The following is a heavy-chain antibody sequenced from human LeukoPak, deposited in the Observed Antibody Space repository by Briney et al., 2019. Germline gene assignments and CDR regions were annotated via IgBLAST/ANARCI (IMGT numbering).Heavy chain of an antibody. CDR1: GYTFPSYG. CDR2: ISPYNDNT. J-gene: IGHJ4*02. Sequence: ASVKVSCTAYGYTFPSYGISWVRQAPGQGPEWMGWISPYNDNTNYAQKLQGRATLTTDTSTSTSYMELRSLRSDDTAVYYCARHVYGSGTYYHFDYGGQGTLVTVSS. CDR3: ARHVYGSGTYYHFDY. V-gene: IGHV1-18*01. D-gene: IGHD3-10*01.